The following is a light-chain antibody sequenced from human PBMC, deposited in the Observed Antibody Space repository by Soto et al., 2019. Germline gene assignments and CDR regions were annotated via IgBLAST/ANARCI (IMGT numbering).Light chain of an antibody. CDR2: TNS. Sequence: GRTHPPSASWTPVERVTVSCSISSPNFGTNPVSCYHQLPGTSPELVIYTNSQRPLGVPVRFSGSKSGTSASLAIAGLQSEDEGDYYCATWDDNVYVFGTGTKVTVL. V-gene: IGLV1-44*01. J-gene: IGLJ1*01. CDR1: SPNFGTNP. CDR3: ATWDDNVYV.